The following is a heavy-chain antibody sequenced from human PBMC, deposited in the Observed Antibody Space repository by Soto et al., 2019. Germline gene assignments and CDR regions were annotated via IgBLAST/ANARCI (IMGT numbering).Heavy chain of an antibody. J-gene: IGHJ6*01. Sequence: GGSLRLSCAASGFTFGSYAMSWVRQAPGKGLEWVSAISGRGGSTYYADSVKGRFTISRDNSKTTVYLQMNSLRAEDTAVAYYAKVDGRDGEGMAVWGQGTTVTVS. CDR3: AKVDGRDGEGMAV. CDR2: ISGRGGST. V-gene: IGHV3-23*01. CDR1: GFTFGSYA.